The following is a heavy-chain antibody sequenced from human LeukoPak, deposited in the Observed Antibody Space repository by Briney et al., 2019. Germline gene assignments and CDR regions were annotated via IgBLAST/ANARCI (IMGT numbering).Heavy chain of an antibody. CDR2: ITTSSSYI. CDR1: GFTFRSYA. Sequence: GGSLRLSCAASGFTFRSYAMNWVRQAPGKGLEWVSSITTSSSYIYYADSVKGRFTISRDDAKNSLYLQMNSLRAEDTAVYYCARDPAAAGAVWFDPWGQGTLVTVSS. CDR3: ARDPAAAGAVWFDP. V-gene: IGHV3-21*01. J-gene: IGHJ5*02. D-gene: IGHD6-13*01.